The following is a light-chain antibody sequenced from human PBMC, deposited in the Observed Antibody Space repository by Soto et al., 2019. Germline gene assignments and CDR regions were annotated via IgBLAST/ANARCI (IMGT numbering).Light chain of an antibody. V-gene: IGKV3-20*01. Sequence: EIVLTQSPGTLSLSPGEGATLSCRASQSVSSSYLAWYQQKPGQAPRLLMYGASSRATGIPDRFRGSGSGTDFTLTISRLEPEDFAVYYCQQYRTFGQGTKV. CDR2: GAS. J-gene: IGKJ1*01. CDR3: QQYRT. CDR1: QSVSSSY.